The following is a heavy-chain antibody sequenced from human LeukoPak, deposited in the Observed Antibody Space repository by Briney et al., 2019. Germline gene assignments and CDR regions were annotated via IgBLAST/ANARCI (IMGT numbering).Heavy chain of an antibody. D-gene: IGHD2-2*01. CDR1: GGTFSSYA. CDR3: ARDCSSTSCYPFDP. J-gene: IGHJ5*02. Sequence: ASVKVSCKASGGTFSSYAISWVRQAPGQGLEWMGRIIPILGVANYAQKFQGRVTITADKSTSTAYMELSSLGSEDTAVYYCARDCSSTSCYPFDPWGQGTLVTVSS. CDR2: IIPILGVA. V-gene: IGHV1-69*04.